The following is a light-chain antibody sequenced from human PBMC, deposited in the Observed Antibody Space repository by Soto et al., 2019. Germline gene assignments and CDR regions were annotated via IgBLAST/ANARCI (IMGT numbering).Light chain of an antibody. CDR3: SSYISSSTYV. J-gene: IGLJ1*01. V-gene: IGLV2-14*01. Sequence: ALTQPASVSGSPGQSITISCIGTSSDIGRYNYVSWYQQYPGKAPKFIIYDVSNRPSGVSNRFSGSKSGNTASLTISGLQAEDEADYYCSSYISSSTYVFGTGTKVTVL. CDR1: SSDIGRYNY. CDR2: DVS.